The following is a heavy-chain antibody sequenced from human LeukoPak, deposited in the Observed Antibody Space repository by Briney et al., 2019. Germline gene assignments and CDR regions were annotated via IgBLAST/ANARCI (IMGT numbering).Heavy chain of an antibody. Sequence: TGGSLRLSCAASGFTFSSYGMDWVRQAPGKGLEWVAVISYDGSNKYYADSVKGRFTISRDNSKNTLYLQMNSLRAEDTAVYYCAKERSIVVVVAATYYFDYWGQRTLVTVSS. CDR2: ISYDGSNK. V-gene: IGHV3-30*18. J-gene: IGHJ4*02. CDR3: AKERSIVVVVAATYYFDY. CDR1: GFTFSSYG. D-gene: IGHD2-15*01.